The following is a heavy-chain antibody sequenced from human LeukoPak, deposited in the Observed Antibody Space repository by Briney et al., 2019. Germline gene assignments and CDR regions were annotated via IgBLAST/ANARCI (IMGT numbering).Heavy chain of an antibody. CDR1: GFTFSGYG. CDR3: AKDRGVADY. J-gene: IGHJ4*02. Sequence: AGRSLRLSCAASGFTFSGYGMHWVRQAPGKGLEWVAVISYDGSNKYYADSVKGRFTISRDNSKNTLYLQMNSLRAEDTAVYYCAKDRGVADYWGQETLVTVSS. CDR2: ISYDGSNK. V-gene: IGHV3-30*18. D-gene: IGHD3-10*01.